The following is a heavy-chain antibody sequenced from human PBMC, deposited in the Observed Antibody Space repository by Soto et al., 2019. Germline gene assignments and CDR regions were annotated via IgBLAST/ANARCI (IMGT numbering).Heavy chain of an antibody. V-gene: IGHV3-74*01. CDR3: TSGTFGLRDT. J-gene: IGHJ5*02. CDR2: INPAGTIT. CDR1: GFPFSHYW. Sequence: MQMVESGGGSVQPGGSLRLSCAASGFPFSHYWMHWVRQTPGKGLVWVSRINPAGTITNYADSVEGRFTISRDNADSALFLQMNRLGAGDTAIYYCTSGTFGLRDTWGQGTLVTVSS. D-gene: IGHD3-16*01.